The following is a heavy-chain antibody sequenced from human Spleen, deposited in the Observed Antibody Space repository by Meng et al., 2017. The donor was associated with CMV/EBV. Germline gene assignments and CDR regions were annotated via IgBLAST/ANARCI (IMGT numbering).Heavy chain of an antibody. V-gene: IGHV4-59*11. CDR2: IHYNGNT. CDR3: ALMTPAAIFGVVTHYYYYGMEV. CDR1: RGSISGHY. Sequence: SETLSLTCTVSRGSISGHYWSWIRQSPGKGLEWLGYIHYNGNTNYNPSLKSRVIMSVDASKDQFSLRLNSVTAADTAVYYCALMTPAAIFGVVTHYYYYGMEVWGQGTTVTVSS. J-gene: IGHJ6*02. D-gene: IGHD3-3*01.